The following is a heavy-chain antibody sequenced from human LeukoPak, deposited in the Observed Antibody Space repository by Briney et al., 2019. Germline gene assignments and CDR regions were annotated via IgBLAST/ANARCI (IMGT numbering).Heavy chain of an antibody. Sequence: SETLSLTCTVSGGSISSYYWSWIRQTPGKGLEWIGYIHYSGSTNYNPSLKSRVTISVDTSKNQFSLKLSSVTAADTAVYYCARDRVRFLEWLSGMDVWGKGTTVTVSS. CDR1: GGSISSYY. D-gene: IGHD3-3*01. CDR3: ARDRVRFLEWLSGMDV. V-gene: IGHV4-59*12. CDR2: IHYSGST. J-gene: IGHJ6*04.